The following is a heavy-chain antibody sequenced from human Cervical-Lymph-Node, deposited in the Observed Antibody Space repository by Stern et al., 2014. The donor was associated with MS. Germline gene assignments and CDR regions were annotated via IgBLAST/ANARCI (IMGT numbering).Heavy chain of an antibody. CDR2: IYPYDSDT. Sequence: QLVQSGAEVKKPGESLKISCKLSGYSFTIYYIAWVRQMPGKGLVWMGVIYPYDSDTTYSPSSQGQVTISADKSITTAYLQWSSLRASDTAMYYCARHVQGFDYWGQGTLVTVSS. CDR1: GYSFTIYY. J-gene: IGHJ4*02. CDR3: ARHVQGFDY. V-gene: IGHV5-51*01.